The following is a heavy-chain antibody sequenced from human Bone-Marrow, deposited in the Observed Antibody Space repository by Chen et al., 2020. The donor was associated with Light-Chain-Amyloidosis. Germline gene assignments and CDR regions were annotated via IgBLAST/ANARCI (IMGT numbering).Heavy chain of an antibody. V-gene: IGHV5-51*01. D-gene: IGHD5-12*01. CDR1: GYPFPNYW. Sequence: EVQLEQSGPEVKKPGESLKISCKGSGYPFPNYWIGWVRQMTGKGLEWMGVIYPDDSDARYSPSFEGPVTISADKSITTAYLQWRSLKASDTAMYYCARRRDGYNFDYWGQGTLVTVSS. CDR2: IYPDDSDA. J-gene: IGHJ4*02. CDR3: ARRRDGYNFDY.